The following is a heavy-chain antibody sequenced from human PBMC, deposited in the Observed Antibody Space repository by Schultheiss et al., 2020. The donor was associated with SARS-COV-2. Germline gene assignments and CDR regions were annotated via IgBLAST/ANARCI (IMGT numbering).Heavy chain of an antibody. Sequence: ASVKVSCKAFGYTFTSHGISWVRQAPGQGLEWMGWINPNSGGTNYAQKFQGRVTMTRDTSISTAYMELSRLRSDDTAVYYCARDFYSRTNWFDPWGQGTLVTVSS. CDR1: GYTFTSHG. CDR2: INPNSGGT. V-gene: IGHV1-2*02. J-gene: IGHJ5*02. D-gene: IGHD6-13*01. CDR3: ARDFYSRTNWFDP.